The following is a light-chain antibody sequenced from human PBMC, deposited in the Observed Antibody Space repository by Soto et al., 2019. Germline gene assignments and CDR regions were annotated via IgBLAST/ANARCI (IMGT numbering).Light chain of an antibody. Sequence: IQLTQSPSSLSASVGDRDTITCRASQDIAIYLAWYQQKPGEAPKLLIYAASTLYGGVPSRFSGSGSGTDFTLTISSLQPEDFATYYCQQSYTTPITFGQGTRLEIK. CDR1: QDIAIY. CDR2: AAS. V-gene: IGKV1-39*01. CDR3: QQSYTTPIT. J-gene: IGKJ5*01.